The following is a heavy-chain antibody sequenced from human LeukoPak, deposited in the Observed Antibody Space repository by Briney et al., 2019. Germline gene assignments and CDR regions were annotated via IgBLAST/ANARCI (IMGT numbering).Heavy chain of an antibody. CDR1: GYTFTSYG. CDR2: IRAYNGNT. J-gene: IGHJ6*04. D-gene: IGHD5-12*01. CDR3: ARDPEVVATYYYYGMDV. V-gene: IGHV1-18*04. Sequence: ASVKVSCKASGYTFTSYGISWVRQAPGQGLEWTGWIRAYNGNTNYAQKLQGRVTMTTDTSTSTAYMEMRSLRSDDTAVYYCARDPEVVATYYYYGMDVWGKGTTVTVSS.